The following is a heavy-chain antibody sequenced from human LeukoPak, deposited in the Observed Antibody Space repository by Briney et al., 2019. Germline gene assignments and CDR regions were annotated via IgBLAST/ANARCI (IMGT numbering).Heavy chain of an antibody. V-gene: IGHV4-59*12. Sequence: SETLSLTCTVSGGSISSYYWSWIRQPPGKGLEWIGYIYYSGSTNYNPSLKSRVTISVDTSKNQFSLKLSSVTAADTAVYYCARSVDGYNWGRSYFDYWGQGTLVTVSS. CDR1: GGSISSYY. J-gene: IGHJ4*02. D-gene: IGHD5-24*01. CDR2: IYYSGST. CDR3: ARSVDGYNWGRSYFDY.